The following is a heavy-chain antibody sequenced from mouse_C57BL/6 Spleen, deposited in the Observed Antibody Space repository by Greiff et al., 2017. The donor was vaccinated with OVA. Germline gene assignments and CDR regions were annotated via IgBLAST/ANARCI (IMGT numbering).Heavy chain of an antibody. Sequence: QVQLKESGPELVKPGASVKISCKASGYAFSSSWMNWVKQRPGTGLEWIGRIYPGDGDTNYNGKFKGKATLTADKSSSTAYMQLSSLTSEDSAVYFCERAALALYAMDYWGQGTSVTVSS. CDR2: IYPGDGDT. D-gene: IGHD6-1*01. CDR3: ERAALALYAMDY. J-gene: IGHJ4*01. CDR1: GYAFSSSW. V-gene: IGHV1-82*01.